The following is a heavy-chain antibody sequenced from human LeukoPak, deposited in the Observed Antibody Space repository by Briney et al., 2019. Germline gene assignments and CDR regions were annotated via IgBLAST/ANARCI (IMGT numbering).Heavy chain of an antibody. J-gene: IGHJ2*01. D-gene: IGHD6-19*01. Sequence: PGGSLRLSCAASGFSFSSYAMHWVRQAPGKGLEWLAVISYDVSNKFYADSVKGRFTISRDNSKNTLYLQMNSLSAEDTAVYFCAGEAYSSAWYDWYFDLWGRGTLVTVSS. V-gene: IGHV3-30-3*01. CDR2: ISYDVSNK. CDR1: GFSFSSYA. CDR3: AGEAYSSAWYDWYFDL.